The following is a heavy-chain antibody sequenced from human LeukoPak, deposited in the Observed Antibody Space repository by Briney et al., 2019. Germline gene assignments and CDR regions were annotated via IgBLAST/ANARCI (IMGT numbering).Heavy chain of an antibody. V-gene: IGHV4-59*01. J-gene: IGHJ6*03. D-gene: IGHD5-18*01. CDR1: GGSISSYY. CDR2: IYYSGST. Sequence: SETLSLTCTVSGGSISSYYWSWIRQPPGKGLEWIGYIYYSGSTNYNPFLKSRVTISVDTSKNQFSLKLSSVTAADTAVYYCARGEYSYGSYYYYYYYMDVWGKGTTVTVSS. CDR3: ARGEYSYGSYYYYYYYMDV.